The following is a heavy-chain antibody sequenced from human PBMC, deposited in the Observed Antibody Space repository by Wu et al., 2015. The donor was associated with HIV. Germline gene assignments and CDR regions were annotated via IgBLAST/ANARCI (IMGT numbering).Heavy chain of an antibody. CDR2: INPNSGGT. V-gene: IGHV1-2*02. J-gene: IGHJ6*02. Sequence: QVQLVQSGAEVKKPGASVKVSCKASGYTFTGYYMHWVRQAPGQGLEWMGWINPNSGGTNYAQKFQGRVTMTRDTSISTAYMELSRLRSDDTAVYYCARDGLSSAEGHDYGDPYYYYYYGMDVWGQGTTVTVSS. D-gene: IGHD4-17*01. CDR1: GYTFTGYY. CDR3: ARDGLSSAEGHDYGDPYYYYYYGMDV.